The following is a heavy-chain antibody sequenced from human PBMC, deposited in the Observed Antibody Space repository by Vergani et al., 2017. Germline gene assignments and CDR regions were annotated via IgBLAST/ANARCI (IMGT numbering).Heavy chain of an antibody. D-gene: IGHD2-8*02. CDR2: IDEYGNRA. CDR3: VRTEYCTGSACNTRFDS. V-gene: IGHV3-74*03. J-gene: IGHJ5*01. Sequence: EVQLVESGGGSVQSGGSLRLSCFASGFSFNTYWMHWVRQVPGKGLMWVARIDEYGNRATYGDFETGRFTISRDNAKNTVFLQMNNLRADDAGVYYCVRTEYCTGSACNTRFDSWGQGALVTVSS. CDR1: GFSFNTYW.